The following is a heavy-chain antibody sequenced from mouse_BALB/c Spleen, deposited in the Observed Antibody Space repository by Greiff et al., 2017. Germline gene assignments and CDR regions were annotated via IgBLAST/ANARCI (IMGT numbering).Heavy chain of an antibody. CDR2: INSNGGST. V-gene: IGHV5-6-3*01. J-gene: IGHJ4*01. Sequence: EVMLVESGGGLVHPGGSLKLSCAASGFTFSSYGMSWVRQTPDKRLELVATINSNGGSTYYPDSVKGRFTISRDNAKNTLYLQMSSLKSEDTAMYCCARDNPYYYAMDYWGQGTSVTVSS. CDR1: GFTFSSYG. CDR3: ARDNPYYYAMDY.